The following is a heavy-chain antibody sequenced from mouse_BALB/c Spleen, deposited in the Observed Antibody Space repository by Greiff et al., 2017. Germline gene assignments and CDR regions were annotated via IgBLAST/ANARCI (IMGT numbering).Heavy chain of an antibody. J-gene: IGHJ1*01. CDR3: ARDGNYVGYFDV. CDR1: GLSLTSYG. Sequence: VQVVESGPVLVAPSQSLSITRTVSGLSLTSYGVHWVRQPPGKGLEWLGVIWAGGSTNYNSALMSRLSISKDNSKSQVFLKMNSLQTDDTAMYYCARDGNYVGYFDVWSAGTTVTGTS. V-gene: IGHV2-9*02. CDR2: IWAGGST. D-gene: IGHD2-1*01.